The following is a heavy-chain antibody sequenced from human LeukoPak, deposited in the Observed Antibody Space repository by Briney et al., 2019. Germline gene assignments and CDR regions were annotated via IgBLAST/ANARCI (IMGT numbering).Heavy chain of an antibody. Sequence: GGSLRLSCAASGFTFSSYAMHWVRQAPGKGLEYVSAISSNGGSTYYANSVKGRFTISRDNAKNSLYLQMNSLRAEDTAVYYCARSHVDIVATTSNYYYYGMDVWGQGTTVTVSS. D-gene: IGHD5-12*01. J-gene: IGHJ6*02. CDR1: GFTFSSYA. V-gene: IGHV3-64*01. CDR3: ARSHVDIVATTSNYYYYGMDV. CDR2: ISSNGGST.